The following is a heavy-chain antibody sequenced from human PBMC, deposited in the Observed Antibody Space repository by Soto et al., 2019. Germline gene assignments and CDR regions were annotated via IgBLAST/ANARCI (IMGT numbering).Heavy chain of an antibody. CDR3: APLSVSLSGPYGIHV. Sequence: SETLSLTCIVSGYSVTSSDYYWAWIRHPPGKGLEWIGSMFYSGLTYYNPSLKSRVTLSVDTSKNQFSVRLNSVTAADTAVYYCAPLSVSLSGPYGIHVWGQGTTVTVSS. D-gene: IGHD2-15*01. J-gene: IGHJ6*02. V-gene: IGHV4-39*01. CDR2: MFYSGLT. CDR1: GYSVTSSDYY.